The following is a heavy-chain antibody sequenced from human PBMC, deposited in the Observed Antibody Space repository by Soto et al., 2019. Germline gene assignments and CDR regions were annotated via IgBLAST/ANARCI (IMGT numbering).Heavy chain of an antibody. CDR3: ARSHDHWSDY. V-gene: IGHV4-34*09. Sequence: SETLSLTCSVYGGSFNGYYLNWIRQPPGKGLEWIGEINHTGGTHYNPSLKSRVTISVDMSQNQFSLKLSSMTAADTAVYYCARSHDHWSDYWGQGTLVTVSS. D-gene: IGHD2-8*02. CDR1: GGSFNGYY. J-gene: IGHJ4*02. CDR2: INHTGGT.